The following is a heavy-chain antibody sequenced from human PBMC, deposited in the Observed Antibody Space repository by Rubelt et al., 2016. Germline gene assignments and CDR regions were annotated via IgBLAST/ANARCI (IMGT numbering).Heavy chain of an antibody. V-gene: IGHV1-18*04. J-gene: IGHJ4*02. CDR1: YG. D-gene: IGHD5-18*01. CDR2: ISAYNGNT. CDR3: ARDSRMTGPDDVDTAESLYY. Sequence: YGVSWVRQAPGQGLEWMGWISAYNGNTNYAQKLQGRVTMTTDTSTSTAYMELRSLRSDDTAVYYCARDSRMTGPDDVDTAESLYYWGQGTLVTVSS.